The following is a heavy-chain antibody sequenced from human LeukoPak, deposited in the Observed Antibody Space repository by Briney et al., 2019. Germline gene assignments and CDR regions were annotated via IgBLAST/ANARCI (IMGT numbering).Heavy chain of an antibody. V-gene: IGHV4-34*01. Sequence: SETLSLTCAAYGGSFSGYYWSWIRQPPGKGLEWIGEINHSGSTNYNPSLKSRVTISVDTSKNQFSLKLSSVTAADTAVYYCARERRPTYYDFWSGYYIGGQGTLVTVSS. CDR1: GGSFSGYY. CDR2: INHSGST. D-gene: IGHD3-3*01. CDR3: ARERRPTYYDFWSGYYI. J-gene: IGHJ4*02.